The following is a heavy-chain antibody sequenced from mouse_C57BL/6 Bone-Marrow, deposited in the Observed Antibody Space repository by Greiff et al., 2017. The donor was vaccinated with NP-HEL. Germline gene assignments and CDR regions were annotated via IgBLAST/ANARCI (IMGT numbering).Heavy chain of an antibody. D-gene: IGHD1-1*01. CDR3: ARRNYYGSSYAMDY. Sequence: EVKLVESGGGLVQPGGSLKLSCAASGFTFSDYYMYWVRQTPEKRLEWVAYISNGGGSTYYPDNVKGRFPISRDNAKNTLYLQMSRLKSEDTAMYYCARRNYYGSSYAMDYWGQGTSVTVSS. V-gene: IGHV5-12*01. CDR2: ISNGGGST. CDR1: GFTFSDYY. J-gene: IGHJ4*01.